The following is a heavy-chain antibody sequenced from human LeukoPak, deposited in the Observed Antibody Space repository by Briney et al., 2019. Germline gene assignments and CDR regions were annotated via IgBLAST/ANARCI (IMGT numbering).Heavy chain of an antibody. CDR3: ARAGITGWGYYYYYMDV. D-gene: IGHD1-20*01. CDR1: GYTFTSYY. Sequence: ASVKVSCKASGYTFTSYYMHWVRQAPGQGLEWMGIINPSGGSTSYAQKFQGRVTMTRDTSTSTVYMELSSLRSDDTAVYYCARAGITGWGYYYYYMDVWGKGTTVTISS. J-gene: IGHJ6*03. CDR2: INPSGGST. V-gene: IGHV1-46*01.